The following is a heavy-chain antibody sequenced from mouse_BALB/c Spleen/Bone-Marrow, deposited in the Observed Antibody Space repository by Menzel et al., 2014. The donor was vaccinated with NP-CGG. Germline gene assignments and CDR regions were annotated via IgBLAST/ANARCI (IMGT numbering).Heavy chain of an antibody. D-gene: IGHD2-1*01. J-gene: IGHJ2*01. CDR1: GISITTGNYR. Sequence: DVQLQESGPGLVKPSQTLSLTCTVTGISITTGNYRWSRIRQFTGNKLEWIRYIYYSGTITYNPSLTSRTTTTRDTSKNQFYMKINSLTAEDTATCYSARYGNYFDYWGQGTTLTVSS. V-gene: IGHV3-5*02. CDR3: ARYGNYFDY. CDR2: IYYSGTI.